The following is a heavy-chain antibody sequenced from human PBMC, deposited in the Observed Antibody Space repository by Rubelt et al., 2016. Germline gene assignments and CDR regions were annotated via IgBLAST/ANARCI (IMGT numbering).Heavy chain of an antibody. CDR3: ASFGIVGAPFDY. J-gene: IGHJ4*02. CDR2: ISAYNGNT. V-gene: IGHV1-18*01. D-gene: IGHD1-26*01. Sequence: QVQLVQSGSELKKPGASVKVSCKASGYTFTSYAMNWVRQAPGQGLEWMGWISAYNGNTNVARNLQGRVTLTTETPTGKAYMELRSLRSDDTAVYYCASFGIVGAPFDYWGQGTLVTVSS. CDR1: GYTFTSYA.